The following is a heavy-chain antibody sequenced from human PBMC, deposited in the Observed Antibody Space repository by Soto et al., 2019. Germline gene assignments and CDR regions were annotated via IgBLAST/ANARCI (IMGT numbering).Heavy chain of an antibody. J-gene: IGHJ6*02. CDR1: GFIFSNFG. D-gene: IGHD6-19*01. CDR2: IWYDGSNE. V-gene: IGHV3-33*01. CDR3: ARDDIPGIAVATYGLDV. Sequence: GGSLRLSCAASGFIFSNFGMHWVRQAPGKGLEWVAVIWYDGSNEYYADSVKGRFTISKDNSKNTLYLQMNSLRAEDTAVYYCARDDIPGIAVATYGLDVWGQGTTVTVS.